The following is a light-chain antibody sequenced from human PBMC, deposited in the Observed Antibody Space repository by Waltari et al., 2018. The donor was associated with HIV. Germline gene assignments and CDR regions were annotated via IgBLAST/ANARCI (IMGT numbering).Light chain of an antibody. CDR1: NSDVGSFKF. J-gene: IGLJ2*01. Sequence: QSALTQPASVSWSPGQSITLSCTGSNSDVGSFKFVSWYQQYPGKAPNLVIFEVSKRPSGVSSRFSGSKSGNTASLTISGLQAEYEPEYHCSSYRRDSTQVFCGGIKLTVL. V-gene: IGLV2-14*01. CDR2: EVS. CDR3: SSYRRDSTQV.